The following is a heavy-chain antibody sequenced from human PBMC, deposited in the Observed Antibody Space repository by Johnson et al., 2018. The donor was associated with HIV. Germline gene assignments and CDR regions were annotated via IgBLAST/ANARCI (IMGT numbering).Heavy chain of an antibody. J-gene: IGHJ3*02. CDR2: INWNGGNT. CDR1: GFTFDDYG. D-gene: IGHD2-15*01. Sequence: EVQLVESGGGVVRPGGSLRLSCAASGFTFDDYGMSWVRQAPGKGLEWVSGINWNGGNTAYAESVKVRFTISRDNAKNSLYLQMNSLRAEDTALYYCAKDRSPGGWYGFDIWGQGTKVTVSS. V-gene: IGHV3-20*04. CDR3: AKDRSPGGWYGFDI.